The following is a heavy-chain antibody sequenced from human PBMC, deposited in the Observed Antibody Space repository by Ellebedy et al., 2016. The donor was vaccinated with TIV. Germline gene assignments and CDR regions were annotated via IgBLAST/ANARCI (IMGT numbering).Heavy chain of an antibody. V-gene: IGHV3-30*03. CDR3: ARDSDYLAGYYYGMDV. CDR1: GFTFSSYG. CDR2: ISYEGSKK. J-gene: IGHJ6*02. D-gene: IGHD2/OR15-2a*01. Sequence: GESLKISCAASGFTFSSYGMHWVRQAPGKGLEWVAVISYEGSKKYYADSVKGRFTISRDNSKNTLYLQMNSLRAEDTAVYYCARDSDYLAGYYYGMDVWGQGTTVTVSS.